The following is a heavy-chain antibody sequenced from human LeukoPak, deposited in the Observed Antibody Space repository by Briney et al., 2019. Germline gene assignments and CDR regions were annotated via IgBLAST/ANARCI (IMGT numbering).Heavy chain of an antibody. D-gene: IGHD5-18*01. Sequence: SETLSLTCTVSGGSISSSSDYWGWIRQPTGKGQEWIGSIYYSGTTYYDPSLKSRVTISVDTSRNQFSLKLSSVTAADTAVYYCARGEGYSYGYDYYYYYYMDVWGKGTTVTVSS. J-gene: IGHJ6*03. CDR3: ARGEGYSYGYDYYYYYYMDV. CDR2: IYYSGTT. CDR1: GGSISSSSDY. V-gene: IGHV4-39*07.